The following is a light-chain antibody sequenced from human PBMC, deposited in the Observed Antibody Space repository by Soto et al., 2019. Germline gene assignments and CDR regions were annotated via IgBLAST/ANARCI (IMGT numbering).Light chain of an antibody. Sequence: DIQMTHSPSSLSASIGDTVTIAFRASQSIITYLNWYQQKPGKAPRILIYGASTLQSGVPSRFSGSGSGTDFTLSISSLQYEDFATYFCQKKYGLPRKFGQGTKVDIK. CDR2: GAS. CDR1: QSIITY. V-gene: IGKV1-39*01. CDR3: QKKYGLPRK. J-gene: IGKJ1*01.